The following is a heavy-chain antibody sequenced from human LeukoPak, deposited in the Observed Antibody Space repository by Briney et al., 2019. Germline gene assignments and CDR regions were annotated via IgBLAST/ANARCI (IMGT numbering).Heavy chain of an antibody. V-gene: IGHV3-23*01. CDR1: GFTFSSYA. J-gene: IGHJ4*02. D-gene: IGHD3-9*01. CDR3: AKNMRAHYTDDTYYFDY. Sequence: GGSLRLSCAASGFTFSSYAMSWDRQAPGKGLEWVSAISGSGGSTYYADSVKGRFTVSRDNSKNTLYLQMNSLRAEDTAVYYCAKNMRAHYTDDTYYFDYWGQGTLVTVSS. CDR2: ISGSGGST.